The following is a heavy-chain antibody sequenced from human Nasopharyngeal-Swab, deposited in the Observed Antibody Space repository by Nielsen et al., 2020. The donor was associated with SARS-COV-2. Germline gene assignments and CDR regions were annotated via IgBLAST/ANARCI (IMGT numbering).Heavy chain of an antibody. CDR2: ISYDGNNK. V-gene: IGHV3-30-3*01. CDR3: ARDNSRGGNYAGVYYFDY. Sequence: GESLKISCGASGFTFSSYAMHWVRQAPGKGLEWVAVISYDGNNKYYADSVKGRFTISRDKSKNTLYLQMNSRIAEDTAVYYCARDNSRGGNYAGVYYFDYWGQGTLVTVSS. CDR1: GFTFSSYA. D-gene: IGHD1-7*01. J-gene: IGHJ4*02.